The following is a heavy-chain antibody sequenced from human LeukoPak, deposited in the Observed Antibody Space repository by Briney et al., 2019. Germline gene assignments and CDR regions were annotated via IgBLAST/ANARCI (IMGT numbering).Heavy chain of an antibody. CDR3: ARDFYCGRSNCYMVDY. J-gene: IGHJ4*02. Sequence: GGSLRLSCAASGFTFNSYSMNWVRQAPGKGLEWVSSITSASSYMYHADSVRGRFTISRDNARNSLYLHMNSLRAEDTAVYYRARDFYCGRSNCYMVDYWGQGTLVTVSS. V-gene: IGHV3-21*01. CDR1: GFTFNSYS. CDR2: ITSASSYM. D-gene: IGHD2-2*02.